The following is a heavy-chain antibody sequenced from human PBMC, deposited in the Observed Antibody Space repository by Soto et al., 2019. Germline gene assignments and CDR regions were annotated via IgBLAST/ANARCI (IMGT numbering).Heavy chain of an antibody. CDR2: ISSSGSTI. D-gene: IGHD2-2*01. Sequence: GGSLRLSCAVSGFTFSDYKMNWVRQPPGKGLEWVSDISSSGSTISYADSVEGRFTISRDNAQKSLYLQMNSLRADDTAVYYCARDAYCRSPNCYVYYYYGMDVWGQGTTVTVS. CDR3: ARDAYCRSPNCYVYYYYGMDV. V-gene: IGHV3-48*03. J-gene: IGHJ6*02. CDR1: GFTFSDYK.